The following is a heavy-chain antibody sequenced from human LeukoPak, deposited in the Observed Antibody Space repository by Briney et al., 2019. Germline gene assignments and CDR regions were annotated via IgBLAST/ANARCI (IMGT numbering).Heavy chain of an antibody. D-gene: IGHD5-24*01. CDR3: ARLRDGYNLIDY. V-gene: IGHV4-59*01. CDR1: GGSISNYY. Sequence: SETLSLTCTVSGGSISNYYWSWIRQPPGKGLEWIGYIYYSGSTNYNPSLKSRVTISVDTSKNQFSLKLSSVTAADTAVYYCARLRDGYNLIDYWGQGTLVTVSS. J-gene: IGHJ4*02. CDR2: IYYSGST.